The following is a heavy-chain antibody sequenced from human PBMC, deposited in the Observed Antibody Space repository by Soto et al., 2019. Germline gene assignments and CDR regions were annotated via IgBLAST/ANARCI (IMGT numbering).Heavy chain of an antibody. Sequence: SVKVSCKASGGTFSSYAISWVRQAPGQGLEWMGGIIPIFGTANYAQKFQGRVTITADESTSTAYMELSSLRSEDTAVYYCARGPPPYDSSGFHFDYRGQGTLVTVSS. CDR2: IIPIFGTA. D-gene: IGHD3-22*01. J-gene: IGHJ4*02. V-gene: IGHV1-69*13. CDR1: GGTFSSYA. CDR3: ARGPPPYDSSGFHFDY.